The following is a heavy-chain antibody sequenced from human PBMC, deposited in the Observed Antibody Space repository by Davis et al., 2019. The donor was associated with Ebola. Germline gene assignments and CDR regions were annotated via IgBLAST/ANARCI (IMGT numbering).Heavy chain of an antibody. CDR2: IIPIFCTA. D-gene: IGHD5-18*01. CDR3: ARDLYFGYSYGHGWFDP. J-gene: IGHJ5*02. Sequence: SVKVSCKASGGTFSSYAISWVRQAPGQGLEWMGGIIPIFCTANFGQNCQCRVRITADESTSTAYMELSSLRSEDTAVYYCARDLYFGYSYGHGWFDPWGQGTLVTVSS. CDR1: GGTFSSYA. V-gene: IGHV1-69*13.